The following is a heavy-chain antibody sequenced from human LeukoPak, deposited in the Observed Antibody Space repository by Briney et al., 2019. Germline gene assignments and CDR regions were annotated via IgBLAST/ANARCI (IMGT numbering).Heavy chain of an antibody. Sequence: ASLKVSCKASGYTFTSYYMHWVRQAPGQGLEWMGIINPSGGSTTYAEKFQGRVTMTRDTSTSTVYMELSSLSSEDTAVYYCARDSLRTAIAMAGGNWFDPWGQGTLVTVSS. J-gene: IGHJ5*02. CDR1: GYTFTSYY. V-gene: IGHV1-46*01. CDR2: INPSGGST. D-gene: IGHD6-19*01. CDR3: ARDSLRTAIAMAGGNWFDP.